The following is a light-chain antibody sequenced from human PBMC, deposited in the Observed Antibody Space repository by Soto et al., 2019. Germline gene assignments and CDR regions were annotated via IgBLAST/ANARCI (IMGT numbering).Light chain of an antibody. CDR2: DVS. J-gene: IGLJ1*01. V-gene: IGLV2-14*01. Sequence: QSALTQPASVSGSTGQSITISCTGTSSDVGGYNYVSWYQQHPGKAPKLMIYDVSNRPSGVSNRFSGSKSGNTASLTISELQAEDEADYYCSSYTSSSTLYVFGTGTKVTVL. CDR3: SSYTSSSTLYV. CDR1: SSDVGGYNY.